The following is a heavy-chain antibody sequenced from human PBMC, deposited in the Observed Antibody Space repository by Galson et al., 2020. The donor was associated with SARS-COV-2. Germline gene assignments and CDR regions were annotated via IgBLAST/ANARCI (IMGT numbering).Heavy chain of an antibody. Sequence: SETLSLTCTVSGGSITRGRYSWSWIRQPDGKGLEWIGRVSTSGSTNSNPYLKSGLTISLDTSKTQFSLKLSSVTAADTAVYYCSSEVDPSVTVEERACYPYFRMVVLVQGTTVTVSS. J-gene: IGHJ6*02. D-gene: IGHD2-21*02. V-gene: IGHV4-61*02. CDR2: VSTSGST. CDR3: SSEVDPSVTVEERACYPYFRMVV. CDR1: GGSITRGRYS.